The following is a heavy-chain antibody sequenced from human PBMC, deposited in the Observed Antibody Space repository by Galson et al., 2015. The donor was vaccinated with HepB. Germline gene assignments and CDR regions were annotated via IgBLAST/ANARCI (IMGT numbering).Heavy chain of an antibody. CDR3: ARGGYITMVRGVIITLAFDI. Sequence: SLRLSCAASGFTFSSYAMHWVRQAPGKGLEWVAVISYDGSNKYYADSVKGRFTISRDNSKSTLYLQMNSLRAEDTAVYYCARGGYITMVRGVIITLAFDIWGQGTMVTVSS. V-gene: IGHV3-30*04. CDR2: ISYDGSNK. CDR1: GFTFSSYA. D-gene: IGHD3-10*01. J-gene: IGHJ3*02.